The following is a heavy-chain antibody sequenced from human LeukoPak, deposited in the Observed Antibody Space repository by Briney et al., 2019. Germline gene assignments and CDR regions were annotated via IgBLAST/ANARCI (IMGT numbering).Heavy chain of an antibody. Sequence: PGGSLRLSCAASGFTFTNYAMSWVRQAPGKGLEWVSAISASGNSTYYSDSVKGRFTISRDNSKSTLYLQMNSLRVEDTAVYYCAKDQGRPLTYIIVIPEEVEGWFDPWGQGTLVTVSS. D-gene: IGHD2-2*01. V-gene: IGHV3-23*01. J-gene: IGHJ5*02. CDR2: ISASGNST. CDR3: AKDQGRPLTYIIVIPEEVEGWFDP. CDR1: GFTFTNYA.